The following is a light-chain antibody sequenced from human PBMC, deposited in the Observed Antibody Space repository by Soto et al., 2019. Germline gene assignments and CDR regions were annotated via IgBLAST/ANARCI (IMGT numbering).Light chain of an antibody. CDR2: NVS. Sequence: EIVVTQSPATLSLSPGERATLSCRASQSVRNFLGWYQQKPGQAPRLLIYNVSTTATGIPDRISGSGSGTEFTLTISSLQSEDFAVYYCRQYKNWPLFGQGTRLEI. V-gene: IGKV3-15*01. J-gene: IGKJ5*01. CDR1: QSVRNF. CDR3: RQYKNWPL.